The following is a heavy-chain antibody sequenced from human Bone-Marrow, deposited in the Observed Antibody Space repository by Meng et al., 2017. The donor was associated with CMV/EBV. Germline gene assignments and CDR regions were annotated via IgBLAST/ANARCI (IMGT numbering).Heavy chain of an antibody. D-gene: IGHD3-3*01. Sequence: ETLSLTCTVSGGSISSYYWSWIRQPPGKGLEWIGYIYYTGTTNYNPSLKSRVTISLDRSKNQFSLKVTSVTPKDTAVYYCAREGDFWSGYFDYWGQGTLVTVSS. CDR1: GGSISSYY. J-gene: IGHJ4*02. CDR2: IYYTGTT. CDR3: AREGDFWSGYFDY. V-gene: IGHV4-59*01.